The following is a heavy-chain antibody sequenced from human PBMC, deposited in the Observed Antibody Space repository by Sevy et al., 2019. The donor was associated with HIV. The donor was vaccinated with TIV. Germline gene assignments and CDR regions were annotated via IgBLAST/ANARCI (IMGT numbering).Heavy chain of an antibody. V-gene: IGHV3-30*18. J-gene: IGHJ3*02. CDR3: AKDLPLAFDI. CDR2: ISYDGSNK. Sequence: GGSLILSCAASGFTFSSYGMHWVRQAPGKGLEWVAVISYDGSNKYYADSVKGRFTISRDNSKNTLYLQMNSLRAEDTAVYYCAKDLPLAFDIWGQGTMVTVSS. CDR1: GFTFSSYG.